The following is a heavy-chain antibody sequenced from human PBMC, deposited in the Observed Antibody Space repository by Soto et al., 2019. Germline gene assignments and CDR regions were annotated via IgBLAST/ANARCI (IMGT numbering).Heavy chain of an antibody. CDR1: GFSFSGSA. V-gene: IGHV3-73*01. Sequence: QAGGSLRLSCAASGFSFSGSAMHWFRQASGKGLEWVGRIRSKANSYATAYAASVKGRFTIARDDSKNTAYLQMNSLKTEDTAVYYCTRHETNCSGQGTLVTVSS. CDR3: TRHETNC. J-gene: IGHJ4*02. CDR2: IRSKANSYAT.